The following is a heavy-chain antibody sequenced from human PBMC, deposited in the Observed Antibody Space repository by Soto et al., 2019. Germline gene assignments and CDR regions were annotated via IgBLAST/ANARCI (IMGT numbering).Heavy chain of an antibody. V-gene: IGHV4-61*05. CDR1: GGSISRGGYY. CDR2: ILYTGTT. CDR3: AGSSGYYPNWFDP. Sequence: SETLSLTCTVSGGSISRGGYYWTWIRQLPGKALEWIGYILYTGTTNYNPSLKSRVTISVDKSKNQFSLKLSSVTAADTAVYYCAGSSGYYPNWFDPWGQGTLVTVSS. D-gene: IGHD3-22*01. J-gene: IGHJ5*02.